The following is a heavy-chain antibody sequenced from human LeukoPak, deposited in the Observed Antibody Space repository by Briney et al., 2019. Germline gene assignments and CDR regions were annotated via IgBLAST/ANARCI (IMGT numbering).Heavy chain of an antibody. V-gene: IGHV1-69*05. CDR1: GGTFSSYA. J-gene: IGHJ4*02. Sequence: GSSVKVSCKASGGTFSSYAISWVRQAPGQGLEWMGGIIPIFGTANYAQKFQGRVTITTDESTSTAYMELSSLRSEDTAVYYCAQARSSSGYGPLGLYWGQGTLVTVSS. D-gene: IGHD5-12*01. CDR3: AQARSSSGYGPLGLY. CDR2: IIPIFGTA.